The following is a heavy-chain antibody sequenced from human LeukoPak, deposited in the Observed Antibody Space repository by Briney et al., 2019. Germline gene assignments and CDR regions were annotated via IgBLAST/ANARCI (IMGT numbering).Heavy chain of an antibody. D-gene: IGHD1-14*01. V-gene: IGHV4-59*01. CDR1: RDSISDYY. CDR2: LHYTGHT. CDR3: ARTGLITDSEP. Sequence: SETLSLTCTVSRDSISDYYWSWIRQPPGKRLEWIGYLHYTGHTDYNPSLEGRATMSLDRSGNQLCLKLSSVTAADTAVYYCARTGLITDSEPWGQRTVVSVS. J-gene: IGHJ5*02.